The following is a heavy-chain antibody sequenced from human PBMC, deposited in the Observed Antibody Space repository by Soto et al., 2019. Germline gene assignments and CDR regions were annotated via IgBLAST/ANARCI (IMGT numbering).Heavy chain of an antibody. CDR2: INHSGST. Sequence: ASETLSLTCAVYGGSFSGYYWSWIRQPPGRGLEWIGEINHSGSTNYNPSLKSRVTISVDTSKNQFSLKLSSVTAADTAVYYCAKLNIRRSYSSILFWGQGILLTVSS. CDR3: AKLNIRRSYSSILF. D-gene: IGHD2-21*01. V-gene: IGHV4-34*01. CDR1: GGSFSGYY. J-gene: IGHJ1*01.